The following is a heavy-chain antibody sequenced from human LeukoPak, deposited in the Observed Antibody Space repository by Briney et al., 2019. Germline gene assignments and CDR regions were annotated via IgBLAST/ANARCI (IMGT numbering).Heavy chain of an antibody. Sequence: ASVKVSCKASGGTFSSYAISWVRQAPGQGLEWMGGIIPIFGTANYAQKFQGRVTITADESTSTAYMELSSLRSEDTAVYYCARVGEHYYDSSGYYNLPFDYWGQGTLVTVSS. CDR3: ARVGEHYYDSSGYYNLPFDY. D-gene: IGHD3-22*01. CDR2: IIPIFGTA. CDR1: GGTFSSYA. J-gene: IGHJ4*02. V-gene: IGHV1-69*13.